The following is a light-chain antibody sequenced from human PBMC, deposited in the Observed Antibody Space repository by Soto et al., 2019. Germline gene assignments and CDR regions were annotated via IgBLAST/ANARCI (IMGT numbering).Light chain of an antibody. V-gene: IGKV1-5*03. J-gene: IGKJ5*01. CDR2: KAS. CDR3: QQYNSYPIP. Sequence: DIQMTQSPSTLSASVGDRVTITCRASQSISSWLAWYQQKPGKAPKLLIYKASSLESGVPSRFSGSGSGTEFTLTISSLQPDDFATYYCQQYNSYPIPFCQGTRLEIK. CDR1: QSISSW.